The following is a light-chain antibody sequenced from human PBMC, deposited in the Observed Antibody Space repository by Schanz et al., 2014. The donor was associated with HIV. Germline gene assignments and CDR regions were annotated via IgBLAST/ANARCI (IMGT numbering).Light chain of an antibody. CDR1: GSDVGGFNR. CDR2: EGS. J-gene: IGLJ1*01. V-gene: IGLV2-14*01. Sequence: QSVLTQPASVSGSPGQSVTISCTGTGSDVGGFNRVSWYQQPPGTAPKLMIYEGSERPSGVSNRFSGSKSGNTASLTISGLQAEDEADYYCGALSTSDAPVFGTGTKLTVL. CDR3: GALSTSDAPV.